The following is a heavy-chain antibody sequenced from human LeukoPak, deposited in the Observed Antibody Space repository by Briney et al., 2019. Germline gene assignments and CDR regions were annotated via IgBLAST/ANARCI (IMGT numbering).Heavy chain of an antibody. J-gene: IGHJ4*02. CDR1: GFTVSSNY. Sequence: GGSLRLSCAASGFTVSSNYMSWVRQAPGKGLEWVSVISGSGGSTYYADSVKGRFTISRDNSKNTLYLQMNSLRAEDTAVYYCAKTQLRTVTTCLVLWGQGTLVTVSS. CDR3: AKTQLRTVTTCLVL. CDR2: ISGSGGST. D-gene: IGHD4-17*01. V-gene: IGHV3-23*01.